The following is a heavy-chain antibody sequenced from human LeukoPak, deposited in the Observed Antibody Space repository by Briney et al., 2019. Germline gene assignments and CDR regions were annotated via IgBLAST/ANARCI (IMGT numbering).Heavy chain of an antibody. J-gene: IGHJ3*01. CDR1: GFTFAVYG. CDR2: INWNGGRT. Sequence: GGCLRLSCAASGFTFAVYGMSWVRHAPGEGLGWVSDINWNGGRTNYADSVKGRFTMSRDTSRNTLFLQMNSLRVEDSAMYYCVKRLTLGDLSIKGAFALWGQGTMVTVAS. D-gene: IGHD3-16*02. V-gene: IGHV3-20*04. CDR3: VKRLTLGDLSIKGAFAL.